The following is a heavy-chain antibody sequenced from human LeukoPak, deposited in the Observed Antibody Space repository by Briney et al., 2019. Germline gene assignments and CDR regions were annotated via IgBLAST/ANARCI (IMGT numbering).Heavy chain of an antibody. CDR3: ATINTTTYYFDY. CDR1: GGSIGSDY. J-gene: IGHJ4*02. Sequence: SETLSLTCIVSGGSIGSDYWSWIRQPPGKGLEWIGYVYYSGITKYNPSLKSRVTISVDTSKNQFSLKLSSVTAADTAVYFCATINTTTYYFDYWGQGTLVTVSS. V-gene: IGHV4-59*01. D-gene: IGHD1-1*01. CDR2: VYYSGIT.